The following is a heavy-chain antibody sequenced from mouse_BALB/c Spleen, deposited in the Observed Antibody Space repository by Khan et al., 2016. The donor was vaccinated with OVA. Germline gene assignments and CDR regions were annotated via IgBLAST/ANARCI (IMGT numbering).Heavy chain of an antibody. D-gene: IGHD4-1*01. CDR1: GFNIRHYY. J-gene: IGHJ4*01. CDR3: TTGWGYAMDY. CDR2: IDPDNGDT. V-gene: IGHV14-4*02. Sequence: VRLQQSGADLVRSGASVKLSCIASGFNIRHYYLHWVKQRPEQGLEWIGWIDPDNGDTEYDPKFQGEATMTADTSSNTAYLQLSSLTSEDTAVYYCTTGWGYAMDYWGQGTSVTVSS.